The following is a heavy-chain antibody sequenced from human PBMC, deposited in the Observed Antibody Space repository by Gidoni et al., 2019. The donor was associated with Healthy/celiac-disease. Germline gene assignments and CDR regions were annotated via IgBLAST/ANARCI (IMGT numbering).Heavy chain of an antibody. CDR2: IYYSGST. CDR1: GGSISTYY. V-gene: IGHV4-59*01. CDR3: ARVVTIFGVVNGGYFDY. Sequence: QVQLQESGPGLVKPSETLSLTCTVSGGSISTYYWSWIRQPPGKGLEWIGYIYYSGSTNYNPSLKSRVTISVDTSKNQFSLKLSSVTAADTAVYYCARVVTIFGVVNGGYFDYWGQGTLVTVSS. D-gene: IGHD3-3*01. J-gene: IGHJ4*02.